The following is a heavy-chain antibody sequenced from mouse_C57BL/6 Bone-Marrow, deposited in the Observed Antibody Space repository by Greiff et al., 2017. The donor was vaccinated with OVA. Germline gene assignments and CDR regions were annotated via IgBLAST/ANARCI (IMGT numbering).Heavy chain of an antibody. D-gene: IGHD2-4*01. CDR2: IDPEAGAT. CDR3: AREGGRDYDDFDV. CDR1: GFNIKDYY. J-gene: IGHJ1*03. V-gene: IGHV14-2*01. Sequence: EVQLQQSGAELVKPGASVKLSCTASGFNIKDYYMHWVKQRTEQGLEWIGRIDPEAGATKYAPKFQGKVTITADTSSNTAYLQLSSLTAEDTAVYYCAREGGRDYDDFDVWGTGTTVTVSS.